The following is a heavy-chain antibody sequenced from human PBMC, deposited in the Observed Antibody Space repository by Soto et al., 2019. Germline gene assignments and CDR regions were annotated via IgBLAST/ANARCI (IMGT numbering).Heavy chain of an antibody. CDR1: GVPFSGSY. D-gene: IGHD1-26*01. CDR3: ANLIVFHSSYYHDY. V-gene: IGHV4-34*12. J-gene: IGHJ4*01. CDR2: IIHSGNT. Sequence: PSEALSPPCAVYGVPFSGSYWSWVPQSPGKGLEWIGEIIHSGNTNYNPSLKSRVTMLVDTSKNQFSLSLSSVTAADTAVYYCANLIVFHSSYYHDYWGHGTLVTVSS.